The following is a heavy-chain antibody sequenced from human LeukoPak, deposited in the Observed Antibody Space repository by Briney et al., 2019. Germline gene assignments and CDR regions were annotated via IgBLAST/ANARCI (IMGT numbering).Heavy chain of an antibody. CDR3: ARAPVVRGVLNWLDP. CDR2: INHSGST. Sequence: PSETLSLTCAVYGGSFSGYYWSWIRQPPGKGLEWIGEINHSGSTNYNPSLKSRVTISVDTSKNQFSLKLSSVTAADTAVYYCARAPVVRGVLNWLDPWGQGTLVTVSS. J-gene: IGHJ5*02. D-gene: IGHD3-10*01. V-gene: IGHV4-34*01. CDR1: GGSFSGYY.